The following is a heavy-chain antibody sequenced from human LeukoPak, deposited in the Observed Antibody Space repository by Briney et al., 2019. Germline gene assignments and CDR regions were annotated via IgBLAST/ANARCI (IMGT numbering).Heavy chain of an antibody. D-gene: IGHD2-2*01. CDR3: ARVVVVVPAAIYYYYYYMDV. V-gene: IGHV4-34*01. CDR1: GGSFSGYY. Sequence: SETLSLTCAVYGGSFSGYYWSWIRQPPGKGLEWIGEINHSGSTNYNPSLKSRVTISVDTSKNQFSLKLSSVTAADTAVYYCARVVVVVPAAIYYYYYYMDVWGKGTTVTVSS. J-gene: IGHJ6*03. CDR2: INHSGST.